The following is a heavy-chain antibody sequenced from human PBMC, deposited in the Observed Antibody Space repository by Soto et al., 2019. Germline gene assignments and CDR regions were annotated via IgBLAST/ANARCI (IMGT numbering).Heavy chain of an antibody. D-gene: IGHD3-3*01. CDR3: ARPSTLDYAFSNGYFIPHDY. CDR2: ISQDGRKA. J-gene: IGHJ4*02. V-gene: IGHV3-30*01. Sequence: GLSLRLSCTASVFTFSDYVLHWVLQAPGKGLEWVAFISQDGRKAYVADSVKGRCTISRDNSKDTLYLQMNNLKVEDTALYYCARPSTLDYAFSNGYFIPHDYWGKGPLVTV. CDR1: VFTFSDYV.